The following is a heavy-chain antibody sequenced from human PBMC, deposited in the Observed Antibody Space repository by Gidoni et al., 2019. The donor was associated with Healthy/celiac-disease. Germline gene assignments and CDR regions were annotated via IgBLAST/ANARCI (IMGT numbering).Heavy chain of an antibody. CDR1: GFTFSSYS. Sequence: EVQLVESGGGLVKPGGSLRLSCAASGFTFSSYSMNWVRQAPGKGLEWVSSISRSSSYIYYADSVKGRFTISRDNAKNSLYLQMNSLRAEDTAVYYCARVAARWGDYYYYYGMDVWGQGTTVTVSS. CDR2: ISRSSSYI. J-gene: IGHJ6*02. D-gene: IGHD6-6*01. CDR3: ARVAARWGDYYYYYGMDV. V-gene: IGHV3-21*01.